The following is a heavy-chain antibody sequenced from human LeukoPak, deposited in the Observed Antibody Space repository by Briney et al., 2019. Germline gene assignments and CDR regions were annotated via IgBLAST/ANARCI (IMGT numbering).Heavy chain of an antibody. V-gene: IGHV4-39*07. CDR3: ARDSTTPHSHDAFDI. CDR1: GGSISSYY. CDR2: IYYSGTT. D-gene: IGHD2-2*01. J-gene: IGHJ3*02. Sequence: SETLSLTCTVSGGSISSYYWSWIRQPPGKGLEWIGSIYYSGTTYYNPSLKSRVTISVDTSKNQFSLKLSSVTAADTAVYYCARDSTTPHSHDAFDIWGQGTMVTVSS.